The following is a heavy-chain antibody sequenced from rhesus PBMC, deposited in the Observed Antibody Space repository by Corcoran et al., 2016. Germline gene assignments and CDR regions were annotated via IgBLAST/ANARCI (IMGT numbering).Heavy chain of an antibody. CDR1: GGSLSVYYS. CDR2: IYGNRAST. Sequence: QVQLQESGPGLVKPSETLSLTCPVSGGSLSVYYSWNWIRQPPGKGLEWIGNIYGNRASTYYNPSLKSRVTISKDTSKNQFFLKLSSVTAADTAVYYCARDLGEDYWGQGVLVTVSS. V-gene: IGHV4S9*01. J-gene: IGHJ4*01. CDR3: ARDLGEDY. D-gene: IGHD5-24*01.